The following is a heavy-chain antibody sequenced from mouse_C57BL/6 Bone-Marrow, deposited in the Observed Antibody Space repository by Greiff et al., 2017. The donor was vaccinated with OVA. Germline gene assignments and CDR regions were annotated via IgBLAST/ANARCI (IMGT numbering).Heavy chain of an antibody. V-gene: IGHV1-74*01. D-gene: IGHD2-2*01. J-gene: IGHJ2*01. CDR3: AMAGHMVTTLGFDY. Sequence: QVQLQQPGAELVKPGASVKVSCKASGYTFTSYWMHWVKQRPGQGLEWIGRIHPSDSDTNYNQKFKGKATLTVDKSSSTAYMQLSSLTSEVSAVDYGAMAGHMVTTLGFDYWGQGTTLTVSS. CDR2: IHPSDSDT. CDR1: GYTFTSYW.